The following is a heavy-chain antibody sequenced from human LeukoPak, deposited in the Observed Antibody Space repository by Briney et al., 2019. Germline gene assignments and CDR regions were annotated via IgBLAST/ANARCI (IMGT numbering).Heavy chain of an antibody. J-gene: IGHJ4*02. D-gene: IGHD5-18*01. CDR3: AKGGQLGLFDY. CDR1: GFTFTSYA. V-gene: IGHV3-30*04. Sequence: GGSLRLSCTASGFTFTSYAMHWVRQAPGKGLEWVALISYGGSNKHYADSVKGRFTISRDNSKNTLYLQMNSLKTEDTAVYYCAKGGQLGLFDYWGQGTLVTVSS. CDR2: ISYGGSNK.